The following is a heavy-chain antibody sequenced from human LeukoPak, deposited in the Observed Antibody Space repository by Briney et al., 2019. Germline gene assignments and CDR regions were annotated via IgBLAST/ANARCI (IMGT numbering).Heavy chain of an antibody. D-gene: IGHD1-26*01. J-gene: IGHJ4*02. CDR1: GFTFSSYD. CDR2: IGSSNITM. V-gene: IGHV3-48*02. Sequence: GGSLRLSCAASGFTFSSYDMNWVRQAPGKGLEWVSYIGSSNITMYYADSVKGRFTITRDNAKNSLYLQMNSLRDEDTAIYYCARGPLGWSDFWGQGTLVTVSS. CDR3: ARGPLGWSDF.